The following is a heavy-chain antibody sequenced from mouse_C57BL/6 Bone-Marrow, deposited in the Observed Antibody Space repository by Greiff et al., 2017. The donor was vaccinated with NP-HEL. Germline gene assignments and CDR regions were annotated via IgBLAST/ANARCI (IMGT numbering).Heavy chain of an antibody. Sequence: VQLQESGPELVKPGASVKISCKASGYTFTDYYINWVKQRPGQGLEWIGWIFPGSGSTYYNEKFKGKATLTVDKSSSTAYMLLSSLTSEDSAVYFCARAPPYYYGSSSFAYWGQGTLVTVSA. D-gene: IGHD1-1*01. J-gene: IGHJ3*01. CDR1: GYTFTDYY. V-gene: IGHV1-75*01. CDR3: ARAPPYYYGSSSFAY. CDR2: IFPGSGST.